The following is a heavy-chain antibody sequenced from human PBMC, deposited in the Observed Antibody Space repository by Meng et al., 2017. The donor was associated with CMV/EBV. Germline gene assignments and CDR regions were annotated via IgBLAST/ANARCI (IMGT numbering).Heavy chain of an antibody. CDR2: INHSGST. Sequence: SQTLSLTCAVYGGSFSGYYWSWIRQPPGKGLEWIGEINHSGSTNYNPSLKSRVTISVDTSKNQFSLKLSSVTAADTAVYYCARGKRWPPQGFDYWGQGTLVTSPQ. V-gene: IGHV4-34*01. J-gene: IGHJ4*02. D-gene: IGHD5-24*01. CDR3: ARGKRWPPQGFDY. CDR1: GGSFSGYY.